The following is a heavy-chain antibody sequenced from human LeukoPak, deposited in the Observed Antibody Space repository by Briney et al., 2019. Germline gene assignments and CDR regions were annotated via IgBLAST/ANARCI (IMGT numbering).Heavy chain of an antibody. V-gene: IGHV1-2*02. CDR3: ARDMRAAARTYYYYYMDV. CDR1: GYTFTGYY. Sequence: ASVMVSCKASGYTFTGYYMHWVRQAPGQGLEWMGWINPNSGGTNYAQKFQGRVTMTRDTSISTAYMELSRLRSDDTAVYYCARDMRAAARTYYYYYMDVWGKGTTVTVSS. D-gene: IGHD6-13*01. J-gene: IGHJ6*03. CDR2: INPNSGGT.